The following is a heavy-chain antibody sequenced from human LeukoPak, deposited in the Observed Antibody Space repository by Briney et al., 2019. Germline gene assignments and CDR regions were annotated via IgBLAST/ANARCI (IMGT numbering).Heavy chain of an antibody. CDR3: ASYGSGSYIIDY. CDR1: GFTFSSYG. V-gene: IGHV3-21*01. D-gene: IGHD3-10*01. J-gene: IGHJ4*02. Sequence: GRSLRLSCAASGFTFSSYGMHWVRQAPGKGLEWVSSISSSSSYIYYADSVKGRFTISRDNAKNSLYLQMNSLRAEDTAVYYCASYGSGSYIIDYWGQGTLVTVSS. CDR2: ISSSSSYI.